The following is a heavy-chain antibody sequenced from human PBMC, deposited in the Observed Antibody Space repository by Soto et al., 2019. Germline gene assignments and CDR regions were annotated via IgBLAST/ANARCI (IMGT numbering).Heavy chain of an antibody. D-gene: IGHD3-10*01. CDR3: ARYYYGSGSYYRRGRFDP. Sequence: ASVKVCCKASGYTFTGYYMHWVRKAPGQGLEWMGWINPNSGGTNYAQKFQGRVTMTRDTSISTAYMELSRLRSDDTAVYYCARYYYGSGSYYRRGRFDPWGQGALVTVSS. J-gene: IGHJ5*02. CDR2: INPNSGGT. V-gene: IGHV1-2*02. CDR1: GYTFTGYY.